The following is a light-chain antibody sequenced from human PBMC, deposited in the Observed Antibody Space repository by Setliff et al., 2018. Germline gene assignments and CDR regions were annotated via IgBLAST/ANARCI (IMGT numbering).Light chain of an antibody. CDR2: EVS. J-gene: IGLJ1*01. CDR3: QSYDSSLSGYV. V-gene: IGLV2-14*01. Sequence: QSALTQPASVSGSPGQSITISCTGTISDVGGYNYVSWYQQHPGKAPKLMIYEVSNRPSGVSNRFSGSKSGNTASLTISGLQAEDEADYYCQSYDSSLSGYVFGTGTKV. CDR1: ISDVGGYNY.